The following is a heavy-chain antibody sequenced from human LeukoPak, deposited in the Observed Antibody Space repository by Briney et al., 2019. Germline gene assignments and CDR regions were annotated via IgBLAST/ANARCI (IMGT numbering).Heavy chain of an antibody. J-gene: IGHJ2*01. CDR1: GFTFSTYW. CDR3: ARAEWSNWYFDL. Sequence: GGSLSLSCPASGFTFSTYWMNWVRQAPGKGLEWVANIKQDGSEKYYVDSVKGRFTLSRDSAKNSLYLQMNSLRAEDTAVYYCARAEWSNWYFDLWGRGTLVTVSS. V-gene: IGHV3-7*03. CDR2: IKQDGSEK. D-gene: IGHD3-3*01.